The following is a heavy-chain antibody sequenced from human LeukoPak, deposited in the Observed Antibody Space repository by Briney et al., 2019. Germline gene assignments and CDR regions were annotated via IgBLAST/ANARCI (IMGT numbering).Heavy chain of an antibody. CDR1: GGSISSSSYY. CDR3: AAESERWLLRR. D-gene: IGHD6-19*01. V-gene: IGHV4-61*05. CDR2: IYYSGST. Sequence: PSETLSLTCTVSGGSISSSSYYWGWIRQPPGKGLEWIGYIYYSGSTIYNPSLKSRVTISIDTSNNQFSLKLTSVTAADTAVYYCAAESERWLLRRWGQGTLVTVSS. J-gene: IGHJ4*02.